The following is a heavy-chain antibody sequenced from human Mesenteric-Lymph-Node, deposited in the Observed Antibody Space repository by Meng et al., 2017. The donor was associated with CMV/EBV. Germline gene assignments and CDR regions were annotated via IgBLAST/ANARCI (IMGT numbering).Heavy chain of an antibody. CDR1: GGSFSGYY. CDR3: ARRGSSSELFDY. Sequence: SETLSLTCAVYGGSFSGYYWTWIRQHPGKGLEWIGYIYYSGSTYYNPSLKSRVTISVDTSKNQFSLKLSSVTAADTAVYYCARRGSSSELFDYWGQGTLVTVSS. D-gene: IGHD6-6*01. J-gene: IGHJ4*02. CDR2: IYYSGST. V-gene: IGHV4-31*11.